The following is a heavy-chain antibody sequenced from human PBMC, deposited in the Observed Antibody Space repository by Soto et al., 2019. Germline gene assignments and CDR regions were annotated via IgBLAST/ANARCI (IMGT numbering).Heavy chain of an antibody. CDR1: GDSVSSNSAA. Sequence: LSQTLSLTCAISGDSVSSNSAAWNWIRQSPSRGLEWLGRTYYRSKWYNDYAVSVKSRITINPDTSKNQFSLQLNSVTPEDTAVYYCARGSLAADTAVIHFDYWGQGTLVTVSS. J-gene: IGHJ4*02. CDR3: ARGSLAADTAVIHFDY. V-gene: IGHV6-1*01. D-gene: IGHD5-18*01. CDR2: TYYRSKWYN.